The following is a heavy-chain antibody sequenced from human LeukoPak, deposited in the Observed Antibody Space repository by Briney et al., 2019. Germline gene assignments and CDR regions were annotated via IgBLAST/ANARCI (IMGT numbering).Heavy chain of an antibody. D-gene: IGHD3-22*01. CDR1: GYTFTGYY. J-gene: IGHJ3*02. CDR3: ASLVVLTTPDAFDI. Sequence: ASVKVSCKASGYTFTGYYMHWVRQAPGQGLEWMGWINPNSGGTNDAQKFQGRGTMTRDTSISTAYMELSRLRSDDTAVYYCASLVVLTTPDAFDIWGQGTMVTVSS. CDR2: INPNSGGT. V-gene: IGHV1-2*02.